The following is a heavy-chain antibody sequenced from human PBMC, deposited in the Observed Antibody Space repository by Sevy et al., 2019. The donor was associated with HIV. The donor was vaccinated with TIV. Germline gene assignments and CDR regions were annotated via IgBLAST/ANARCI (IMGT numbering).Heavy chain of an antibody. CDR3: AREATGAFDY. V-gene: IGHV4-59*01. CDR2: IDYSGRT. J-gene: IGHJ4*02. CDR1: GGSITTYY. D-gene: IGHD5-12*01. Sequence: WETLSLTCTVSGGSITTYYWSWIRQPPGKVLEWIGYIDYSGRTNYNPSLKSRLTISVDTSKNQFSLKLTSVTAADTAVYYCAREATGAFDYWGQGTLVTVSS.